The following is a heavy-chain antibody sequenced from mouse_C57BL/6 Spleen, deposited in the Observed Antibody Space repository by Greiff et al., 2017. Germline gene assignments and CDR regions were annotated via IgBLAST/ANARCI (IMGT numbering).Heavy chain of an antibody. J-gene: IGHJ2*01. D-gene: IGHD2-3*01. CDR3: ARKEDGYCSYYFDY. Sequence: VQLQQPGAELVKPGASVKLSCKASGYTFTSYWMQWVKQRPGQGLEWIGKIDPSDSYTNYNQKFKGKATLTVDTSSSTAYIQLSSLTSEDSAVYYCARKEDGYCSYYFDYGGQGTTLTVSS. CDR1: GYTFTSYW. CDR2: IDPSDSYT. V-gene: IGHV1-50*01.